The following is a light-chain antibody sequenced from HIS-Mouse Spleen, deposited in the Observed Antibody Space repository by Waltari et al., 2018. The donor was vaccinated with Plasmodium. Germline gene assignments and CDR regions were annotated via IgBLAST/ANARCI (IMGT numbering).Light chain of an antibody. J-gene: IGKJ2*01. CDR3: QQRSNWPLYT. Sequence: EIVLTQSPATLSLSPGERATLSYRASQSVSSYLAWYQQKPGQAPRLLIYDASNRATGIPARFSGSGSGTDFTLTISSLEPEDFAVYYCQQRSNWPLYTVGQGTKLEIK. CDR2: DAS. V-gene: IGKV3-11*01. CDR1: QSVSSY.